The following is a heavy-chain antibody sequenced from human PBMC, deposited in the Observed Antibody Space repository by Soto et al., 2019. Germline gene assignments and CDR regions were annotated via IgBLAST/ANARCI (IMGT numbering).Heavy chain of an antibody. V-gene: IGHV4-59*08. J-gene: IGHJ6*02. CDR2: VYYTEDT. CDR1: SGPDRSHN. CDR3: VRQGIDYLHGLVDV. D-gene: IGHD4-17*01. Sequence: QVQLQQSGPRLVKPSETLSLTCTVSSGPDRSHNWGWIRQPPGRGLEWIGYVYYTEDTAYNTSRRSRVSISSVTSTNHIFLTLSSVTAADTAVYYCVRQGIDYLHGLVDVWGQGTTVSVSS.